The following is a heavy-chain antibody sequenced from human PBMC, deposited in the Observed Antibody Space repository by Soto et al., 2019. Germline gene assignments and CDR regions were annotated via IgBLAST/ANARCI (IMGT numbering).Heavy chain of an antibody. CDR3: ARYQDFWSGPFFDY. D-gene: IGHD3-3*01. CDR2: IIPIFGTA. Sequence: SVKVSCKASGGTFSSYAISWVRQAPGQGLEWMGGIIPIFGTANYAQKFQGRVTITADESTSTAYMELSSLRSEDTAVYYCARYQDFWSGPFFDYWGQGTLVTVSS. V-gene: IGHV1-69*13. J-gene: IGHJ4*02. CDR1: GGTFSSYA.